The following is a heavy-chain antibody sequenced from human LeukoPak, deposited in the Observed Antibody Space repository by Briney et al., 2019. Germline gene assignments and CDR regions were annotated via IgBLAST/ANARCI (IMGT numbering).Heavy chain of an antibody. D-gene: IGHD3-3*01. CDR2: NNPRGVST. CDR1: GDTFSYQY. J-gene: IGHJ6*02. CDR3: ARRFLYGMDV. Sequence: ASVKVSCKASGDTFSYQYIHWVRQAPGQGLEWMGINNPRGVSTNYAQKLQGRVTMTTDTSTSTAYMELRSLRSDDTAVYYCARRFLYGMDVWGQGTTVTVSS. V-gene: IGHV1-46*01.